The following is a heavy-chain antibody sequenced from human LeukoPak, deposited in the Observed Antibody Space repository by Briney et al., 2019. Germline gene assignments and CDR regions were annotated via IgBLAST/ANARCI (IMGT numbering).Heavy chain of an antibody. CDR3: AREHYYDSSGYYFPFDY. Sequence: GRSLRLSCAASGFTVSSNYMSWVRQAPGKGLEWVSVIYSGGSTYYADSVKGRFTISRDNSKNTLYLQMNSLRAEDTAVYYCAREHYYDSSGYYFPFDYWGQGTLVTVSS. CDR1: GFTVSSNY. V-gene: IGHV3-66*01. CDR2: IYSGGST. D-gene: IGHD3-22*01. J-gene: IGHJ4*02.